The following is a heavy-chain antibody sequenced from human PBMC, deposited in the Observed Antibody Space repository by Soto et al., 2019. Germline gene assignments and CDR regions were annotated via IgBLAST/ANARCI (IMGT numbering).Heavy chain of an antibody. CDR2: ISGRGGGST. Sequence: GGSLRLSCAASGFIFSDYGMTWVRQVPGKGLEWVSSISGRGGGSTYYADSVKGRVTISRDNSKNALYLLMNNLRVDDTAVYYCAKVEGGVATTACFDYWGQGTLVTVSS. D-gene: IGHD1-1*01. V-gene: IGHV3-23*01. J-gene: IGHJ4*02. CDR1: GFIFSDYG. CDR3: AKVEGGVATTACFDY.